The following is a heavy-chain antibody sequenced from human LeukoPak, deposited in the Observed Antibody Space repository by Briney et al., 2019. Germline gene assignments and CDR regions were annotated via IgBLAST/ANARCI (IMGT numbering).Heavy chain of an antibody. CDR2: IYYSGST. Sequence: PSETLSLTCTVSGGSISSGDYYWSWIRQPPGKGLEWIGYIYYSGSTYYNPSLKSRVTISVDTSKNQFSLKLSSVTAADTAVYYCARSFRFGELFRLDYWGQGTLVTVSS. J-gene: IGHJ4*02. V-gene: IGHV4-30-4*01. D-gene: IGHD3-10*01. CDR3: ARSFRFGELFRLDY. CDR1: GGSISSGDYY.